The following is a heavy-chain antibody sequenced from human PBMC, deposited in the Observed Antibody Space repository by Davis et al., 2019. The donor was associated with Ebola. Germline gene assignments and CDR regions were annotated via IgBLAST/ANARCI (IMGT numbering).Heavy chain of an antibody. Sequence: PGGSLRLSCAASGFTFRSYWMSWVRQAPGKGLEWVAVIPHDGSNKYYADSVKGRFTISRDNAKNSLYLQMNSLRAEDTAVYYCARDRKKDIVVVQAALNLNYYGMDVWGQGTTVTVSS. CDR1: GFTFRSYW. CDR3: ARDRKKDIVVVQAALNLNYYGMDV. D-gene: IGHD2-2*01. V-gene: IGHV3-30-3*01. CDR2: IPHDGSNK. J-gene: IGHJ6*02.